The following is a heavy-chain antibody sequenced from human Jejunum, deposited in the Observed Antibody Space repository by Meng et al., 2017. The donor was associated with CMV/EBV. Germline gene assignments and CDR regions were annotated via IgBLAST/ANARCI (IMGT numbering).Heavy chain of an antibody. D-gene: IGHD2-2*02. V-gene: IGHV3-21*01. CDR2: ISSRSSYI. J-gene: IGHJ5*01. Sequence: FTFSTYPMNWVRQAPGKGLEWVSSISSRSSYIYYADSVKGRFTISRDNTKNSLYLQMNSLRVEDTAVYYCTRREAAAIFGGDWFDSWGQGTLVTVSS. CDR3: TRREAAAIFGGDWFDS. CDR1: FTFSTYP.